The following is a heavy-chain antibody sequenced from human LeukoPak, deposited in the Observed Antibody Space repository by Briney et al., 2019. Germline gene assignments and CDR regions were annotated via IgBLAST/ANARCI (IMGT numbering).Heavy chain of an antibody. CDR1: GFSLGTSEVG. J-gene: IGHJ4*02. D-gene: IGHD2/OR15-2a*01. CDR2: IYWDDDK. CDR3: AHRPIALRQGGFDY. Sequence: SGPTLVRPTQTLTLTCTFSGFSLGTSEVGVGWIRQPPGQALEWLAIIYWDDDKRYNPSLKGRLTITKDTSNNQVVLTMTAMDPLDTGTYFCAHRPIALRQGGFDYWDQGTLVTVSS. V-gene: IGHV2-5*02.